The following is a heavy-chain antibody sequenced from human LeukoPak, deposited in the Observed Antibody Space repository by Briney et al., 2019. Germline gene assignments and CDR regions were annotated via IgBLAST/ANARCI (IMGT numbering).Heavy chain of an antibody. V-gene: IGHV4-30-2*01. CDR3: AREDCSSTSCYADY. D-gene: IGHD2-2*01. J-gene: IGHJ4*02. CDR1: GGSISSGGYS. CDR2: IYHSGST. Sequence: PSETLSLTCAVSGGSISSGGYSWSWIRQPPGTGLEWIGYIYHSGSTYYNPSLKSRVTISVDRSKNQFSLKLNSVTAADTAVYYCAREDCSSTSCYADYWGQGTLVTVSS.